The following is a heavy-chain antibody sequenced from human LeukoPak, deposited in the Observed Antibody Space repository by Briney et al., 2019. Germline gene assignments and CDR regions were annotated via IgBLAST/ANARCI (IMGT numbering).Heavy chain of an antibody. CDR1: GGSFSGYY. Sequence: SETLSLTCAVYGGSFSGYYWSWIRQPPGKGLEWIGEINHSGSTNYNPSLKSRVTISVDTSKNQFSLKLSSVTAADTAVYYCARVLGGWFGELLDYWGQGTLVTVSS. D-gene: IGHD3-10*01. CDR2: INHSGST. J-gene: IGHJ4*02. V-gene: IGHV4-34*01. CDR3: ARVLGGWFGELLDY.